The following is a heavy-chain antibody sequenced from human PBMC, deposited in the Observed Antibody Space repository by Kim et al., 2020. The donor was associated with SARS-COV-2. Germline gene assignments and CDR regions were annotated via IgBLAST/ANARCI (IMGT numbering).Heavy chain of an antibody. J-gene: IGHJ6*02. CDR2: ISGSGGST. CDR3: AKEQRITMVRGYGMDV. V-gene: IGHV3-23*01. D-gene: IGHD3-10*01. CDR1: GFTFSSYA. Sequence: GGSLRLSCAASGFTFSSYAMSWVRQAPGKGLEWVSAISGSGGSTYYADSVKGRFTISRDNSKNTLYLQMNSLRAEDTAVYYCAKEQRITMVRGYGMDVWGQGTTVTVSS.